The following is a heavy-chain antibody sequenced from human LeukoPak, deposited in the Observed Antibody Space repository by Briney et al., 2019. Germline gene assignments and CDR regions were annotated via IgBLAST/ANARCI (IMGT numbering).Heavy chain of an antibody. CDR1: GYIFTSYW. CDR2: IYPGDSDT. J-gene: IGHJ3*02. Sequence: GESLMISCKGSGYIFTSYWIGWVRQMPGEGLVGMGFIYPGDSDTRYSASFQGQVAISADKAISTAYLQWSSLKASDTAMYYCARSEDLGYCSGGSCYGVSDAFDIWGQGTMVTVSS. V-gene: IGHV5-51*01. D-gene: IGHD2-15*01. CDR3: ARSEDLGYCSGGSCYGVSDAFDI.